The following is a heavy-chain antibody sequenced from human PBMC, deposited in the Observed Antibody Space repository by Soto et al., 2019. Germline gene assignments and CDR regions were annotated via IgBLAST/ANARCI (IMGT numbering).Heavy chain of an antibody. J-gene: IGHJ4*02. D-gene: IGHD3-9*01. Sequence: PVGSLRLSCAASGFTFSSYAMSWVRQAPGKGLEWVSAISGSGGSTYYADSVKGRFTISRDNSKNTLYLQMNSLRAEDTAVYYCANALYDILTGFDYWGQRTLVTVSS. CDR3: ANALYDILTGFDY. CDR2: ISGSGGST. CDR1: GFTFSSYA. V-gene: IGHV3-23*01.